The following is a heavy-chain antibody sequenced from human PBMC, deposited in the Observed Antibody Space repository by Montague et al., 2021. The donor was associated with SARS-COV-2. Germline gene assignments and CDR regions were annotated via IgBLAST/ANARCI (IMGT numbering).Heavy chain of an antibody. V-gene: IGHV4-39*01. CDR1: GDSISSSSYN. CDR3: TRHVHMTWPEPSPDFDX. Sequence: SETLSLTCTVSGDSISSSSYNWGWIRQPPGKGLEWIGSVHYSGRPYYNPSLKSRVTIYVDTSKNQLSLKLSSVTAADTAVYYCTRHVHMTWPEPSPDFDXWGQGTLVTVSS. D-gene: IGHD1-1*01. J-gene: IGHJ4*02. CDR2: VHYSGRP.